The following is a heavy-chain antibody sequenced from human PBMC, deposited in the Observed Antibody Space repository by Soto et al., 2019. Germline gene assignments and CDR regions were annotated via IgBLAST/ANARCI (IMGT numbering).Heavy chain of an antibody. CDR2: IWYDGSNK. CDR3: ARAPSGSYPEFDY. Sequence: GGSLRLSCAASGFTFSSYGMHWVRQAPGKGLEWVAVIWYDGSNKYYADSVKGRFTISRDNSKNTLYLQMNSLRPDDTAVYYCARAPSGSYPEFDYWGQGTLVTVSS. CDR1: GFTFSSYG. V-gene: IGHV3-33*01. D-gene: IGHD1-26*01. J-gene: IGHJ4*02.